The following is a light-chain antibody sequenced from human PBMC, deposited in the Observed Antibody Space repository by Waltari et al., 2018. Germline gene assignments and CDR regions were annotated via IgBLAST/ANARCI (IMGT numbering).Light chain of an antibody. Sequence: DVVMTQSPLSLPVTLGQPASISCNSSQSLLHIDGNTYLSWFQQRPGQSPRRLFYRVSRRYTGVPYRFSDSGTGTHFTRTIRRVEAEEFGRYVCMQGIHWPWTFVQGTRVEMK. CDR1: QSLLHIDGNTY. CDR3: MQGIHWPWT. CDR2: RVS. V-gene: IGKV2-30*02. J-gene: IGKJ1*01.